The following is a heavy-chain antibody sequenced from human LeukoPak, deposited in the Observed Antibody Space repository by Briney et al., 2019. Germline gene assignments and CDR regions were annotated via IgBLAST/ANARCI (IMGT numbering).Heavy chain of an antibody. V-gene: IGHV3-7*03. CDR3: AKIPGQQPGYMDV. CDR2: IKQDGSEK. D-gene: IGHD6-13*01. J-gene: IGHJ6*03. CDR1: GFTFSSYW. Sequence: AGGSLRLSCAASGFTFSSYWMSWVRQAPGKGLEWVANIKQDGSEKYYVDSVKGRFTISRDNSKNTLYLQMNSLRAEDTAVYYCAKIPGQQPGYMDVWGKGTTVTVSS.